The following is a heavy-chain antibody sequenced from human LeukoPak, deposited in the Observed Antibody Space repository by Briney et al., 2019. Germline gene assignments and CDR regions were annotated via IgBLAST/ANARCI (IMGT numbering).Heavy chain of an antibody. J-gene: IGHJ4*02. Sequence: ASVKVSCKAFGYTFTGYYMHWVRQAPGQGLEWMGWINPNSGGTNYAQKFQGRVTMTRDTSISTAYMELSRLRSDDTAVYYCARRSYTGYSSSWSSDYDYWGQGTLVTVSS. D-gene: IGHD6-13*01. CDR3: ARRSYTGYSSSWSSDYDY. CDR2: INPNSGGT. CDR1: GYTFTGYY. V-gene: IGHV1-2*02.